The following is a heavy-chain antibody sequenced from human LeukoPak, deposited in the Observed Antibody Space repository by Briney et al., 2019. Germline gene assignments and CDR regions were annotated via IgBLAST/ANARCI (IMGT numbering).Heavy chain of an antibody. CDR3: AKSYDSSGYYPFDY. V-gene: IGHV3-23*01. Sequence: PGGSLRLSCAASGFTFSSYGMSWVRQAPGKGLEWVSAISGSGGSTYYADSVKGRFTISRDNSKNTLYLQMNGLRAEDTAVYYCAKSYDSSGYYPFDYWGQGTLVTVSS. CDR1: GFTFSSYG. CDR2: ISGSGGST. D-gene: IGHD3-22*01. J-gene: IGHJ4*02.